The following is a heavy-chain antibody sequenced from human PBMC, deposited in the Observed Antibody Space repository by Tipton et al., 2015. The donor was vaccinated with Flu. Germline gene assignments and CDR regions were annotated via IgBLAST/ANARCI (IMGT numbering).Heavy chain of an antibody. CDR1: GYTFTSFG. CDR2: ISVYNGDA. J-gene: IGHJ4*02. Sequence: QVQLVQSGAEVKKPGASVKVSCKASGYTFTSFGINWVRQAPGQGLEWMGWISVYNGDAKYAQKVQGRVTLTTDTSTTTAYMELRNLRSDDTAVYYCARGGAFNFDTSGFFSNWGQGTLVTVSS. D-gene: IGHD3-22*01. V-gene: IGHV1-18*04. CDR3: ARGGAFNFDTSGFFSN.